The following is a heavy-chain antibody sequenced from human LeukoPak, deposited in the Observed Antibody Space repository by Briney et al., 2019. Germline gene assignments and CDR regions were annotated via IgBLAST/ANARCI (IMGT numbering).Heavy chain of an antibody. CDR3: ARDRAHYCVLDY. Sequence: QPGRSLRLSCVTSGISFSSYAMHWVRQAPGKGLEWVAVISYDGSKTYYADSVKGRFTISRDNSKNTLYLQMNSLRDEDTAVYYCARDRAHYCVLDYWGQGTLVTVSS. D-gene: IGHD3-10*02. J-gene: IGHJ4*02. CDR2: ISYDGSKT. V-gene: IGHV3-30-3*01. CDR1: GISFSSYA.